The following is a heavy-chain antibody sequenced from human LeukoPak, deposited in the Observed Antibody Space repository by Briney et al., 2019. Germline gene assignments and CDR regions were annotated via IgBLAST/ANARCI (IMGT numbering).Heavy chain of an antibody. Sequence: HAGGSLRLSCAASGFTFSSYGMSRVRQAPGKGLEWVSAISGSGGSTYYADSVKGRFTISRDNSKNTLYLQMNSLRAEDTAVYYCAKYSGDYFGDYWGQGNLVTVSS. D-gene: IGHD1-26*01. CDR2: ISGSGGST. V-gene: IGHV3-23*01. J-gene: IGHJ4*02. CDR3: AKYSGDYFGDY. CDR1: GFTFSSYG.